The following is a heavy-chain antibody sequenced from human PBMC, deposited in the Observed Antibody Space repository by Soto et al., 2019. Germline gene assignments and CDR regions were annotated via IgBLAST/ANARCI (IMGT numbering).Heavy chain of an antibody. V-gene: IGHV3-30*18. CDR3: AKGGEMAPYGMDV. CDR2: ISYDGSNK. CDR1: GFTFSSYG. D-gene: IGHD3-10*01. Sequence: QVQLVESGGGVVQPGRSLRLSCAASGFTFSSYGMHWVRQAPGKGLEWVAVISYDGSNKYYADSVKGRFTISRDNSKNTLYLQMNSLRAEDTAVYYGAKGGEMAPYGMDVWGQGTTVTVSS. J-gene: IGHJ6*02.